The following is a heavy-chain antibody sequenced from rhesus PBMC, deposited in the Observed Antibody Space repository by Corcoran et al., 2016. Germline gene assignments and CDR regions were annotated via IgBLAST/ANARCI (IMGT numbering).Heavy chain of an antibody. CDR1: GGSISGYYL. D-gene: IGHD2-21*01. Sequence: QVQLQESGPGVVKPSETLSLTCAVSGGSISGYYLWSWIRQPPGKGLEWIGYIYGGSGSTSYNPSLKGRFIISIDTSKDQFSLKLSSVTAADTAVYYCAREGDCTGSGCYGTFDYWGQGVLVTVSS. J-gene: IGHJ4*01. V-gene: IGHV4S7*01. CDR2: IYGGSGST. CDR3: AREGDCTGSGCYGTFDY.